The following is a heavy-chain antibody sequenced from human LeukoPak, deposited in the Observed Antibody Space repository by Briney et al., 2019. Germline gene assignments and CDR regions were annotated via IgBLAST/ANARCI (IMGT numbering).Heavy chain of an antibody. CDR1: GGSISSYY. Sequence: SETLSLTCTVSGGSISSYYRNWIRQPPGKGLEWLGYINYSGSTNYNRSLTSRVNISVDTFKNQFSLKLSSVTAADKAVYFCARYCTGHWDTVESYYFDHWGQGTMVTGSS. D-gene: IGHD2-8*02. V-gene: IGHV4-59*01. J-gene: IGHJ4*02. CDR2: INYSGST. CDR3: ARYCTGHWDTVESYYFDH.